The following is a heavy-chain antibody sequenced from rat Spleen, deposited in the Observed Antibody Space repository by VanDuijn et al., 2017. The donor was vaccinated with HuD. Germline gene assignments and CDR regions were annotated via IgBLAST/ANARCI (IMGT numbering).Heavy chain of an antibody. CDR3: AREDNNSGYDWFAY. V-gene: IGHV5-29*01. J-gene: IGHJ3*01. Sequence: EVQLVESDGGLVQPGKSLKLSCAASGFTFSDYYMAWVRQAPTKGLEWVATISYDGSTTYYRDSVKGRFTISRDNAESTLYLQMDSLRSEDTATYYCAREDNNSGYDWFAYWGQGTLVTVSS. CDR2: ISYDGSTT. CDR1: GFTFSDYY. D-gene: IGHD4-3*01.